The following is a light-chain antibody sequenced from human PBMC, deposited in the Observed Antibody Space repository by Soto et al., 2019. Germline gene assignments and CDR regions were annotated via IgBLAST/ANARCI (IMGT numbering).Light chain of an antibody. V-gene: IGLV2-14*01. CDR2: DVS. J-gene: IGLJ1*01. Sequence: QSALTQPASVSGSPGQSITISCTGTSSDVGGYNYVSWYQQHPGKAPKFMIYDVSNRPSGVSNRFSGSKSGNMASLTISGLQAEDEADYYCASYTTSNTRQIVFGTGTKVTAL. CDR3: ASYTTSNTRQIV. CDR1: SSDVGGYNY.